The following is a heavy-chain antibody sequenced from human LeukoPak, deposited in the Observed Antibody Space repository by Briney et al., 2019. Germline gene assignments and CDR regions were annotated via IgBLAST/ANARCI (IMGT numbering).Heavy chain of an antibody. CDR1: GFTFSSYS. V-gene: IGHV3-21*01. D-gene: IGHD6-19*01. Sequence: HGGSLRLSCAASGFTFSSYSMNWVRQAPGKGLEWVSAISSSSSYIYYADSVKGRFTISRDNAKNSVYLQMNSLRVEDTAVYFCARGPEAVANDCWGQGTLVTVSS. J-gene: IGHJ4*02. CDR3: ARGPEAVANDC. CDR2: ISSSSSYI.